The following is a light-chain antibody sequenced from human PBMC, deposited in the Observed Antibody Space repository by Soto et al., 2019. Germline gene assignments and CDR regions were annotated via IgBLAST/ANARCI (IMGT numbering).Light chain of an antibody. CDR1: QALSNY. V-gene: IGKV1-9*01. Sequence: DIQFTQAPSVRSASVGDTVTISCRASQALSNYLAWYQQKPGKAPDLLIYSASTLQSGVPSRFSGSGSETEFSLTIRALQPEDFATYYCQQLSRYPLTFGGGTKVDIK. CDR3: QQLSRYPLT. J-gene: IGKJ4*01. CDR2: SAS.